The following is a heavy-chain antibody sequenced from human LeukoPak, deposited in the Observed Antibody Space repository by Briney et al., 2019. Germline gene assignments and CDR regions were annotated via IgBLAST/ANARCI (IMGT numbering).Heavy chain of an antibody. CDR3: AKGFSAGTMDY. CDR2: ISYHGNNQ. Sequence: GGSLRLSCAASAFIFKNYAMHWVRQPPGKGLEWVAVISYHGNNQYYIDSVKGRFTISRDNSKDTVYLQMNSLRPDDTAVYYCAKGFSAGTMDYWGQGTLVTVSS. V-gene: IGHV3-30*18. J-gene: IGHJ4*02. CDR1: AFIFKNYA. D-gene: IGHD1-1*01.